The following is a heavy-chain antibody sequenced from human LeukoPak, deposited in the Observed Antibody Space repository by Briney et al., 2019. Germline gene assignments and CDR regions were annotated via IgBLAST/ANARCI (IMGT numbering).Heavy chain of an antibody. CDR3: ARVVTPRYCSTTSCYWKGWFDP. CDR2: IYSDNT. J-gene: IGHJ5*02. Sequence: GGSLRLSCTVSGFTVSSNSMSWVRQAPGKGLEWVSFIYSDNTHYSDSVKGRFTISRDNSKNTLYLQMTSLRAEDTAVYYCARVVTPRYCSTTSCYWKGWFDPWGQGTLVTVSS. CDR1: GFTVSSNS. V-gene: IGHV3-53*01. D-gene: IGHD2-2*01.